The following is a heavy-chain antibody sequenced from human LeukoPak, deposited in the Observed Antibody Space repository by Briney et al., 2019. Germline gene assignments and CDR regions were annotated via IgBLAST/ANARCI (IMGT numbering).Heavy chain of an antibody. D-gene: IGHD4-23*01. CDR1: GFTFSSYA. CDR2: ISGSGGST. V-gene: IGHV3-23*01. J-gene: IGHJ4*02. Sequence: PGGSLRLSCAASGFTFSSYAMSWVRQAPGKGLEWVSAISGSGGSTYYADSVRGRFTISRDNSKNTLYLQMNSLRAEDTAVYYCAKDRSLDGGDSGGYFDYWGRGTLVSVSS. CDR3: AKDRSLDGGDSGGYFDY.